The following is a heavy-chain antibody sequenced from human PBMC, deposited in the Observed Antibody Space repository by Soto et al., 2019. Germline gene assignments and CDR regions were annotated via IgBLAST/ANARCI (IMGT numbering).Heavy chain of an antibody. V-gene: IGHV3-30-3*01. CDR3: ARGSASANWNYDDY. CDR2: ISYDGSNK. D-gene: IGHD1-1*01. Sequence: WGSLRLSCAASGFTFSSYAMHWFRQAPGKGLEWVAVISYDGSNKYYADSGKGRFTISRDNSKNTLYLQMNSLRAEDTAVYYCARGSASANWNYDDYWGQGTLVTVSS. CDR1: GFTFSSYA. J-gene: IGHJ4*02.